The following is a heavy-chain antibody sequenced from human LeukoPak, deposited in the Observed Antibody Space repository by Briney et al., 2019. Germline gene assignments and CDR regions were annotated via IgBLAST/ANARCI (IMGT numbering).Heavy chain of an antibody. CDR2: IYHSGST. V-gene: IGHV4-30-2*01. Sequence: SQTLSLTCTVSGGSISSGGYYWSWIRQPPGKGLEWIGYIYHSGSTYYNPSLKSRVTISVDRSKNQFSLKLSSVTAADTAVYYCARARDRFLEWLSFDYWGQGTLVTVSS. CDR1: GGSISSGGYY. J-gene: IGHJ4*02. D-gene: IGHD3-3*01. CDR3: ARARDRFLEWLSFDY.